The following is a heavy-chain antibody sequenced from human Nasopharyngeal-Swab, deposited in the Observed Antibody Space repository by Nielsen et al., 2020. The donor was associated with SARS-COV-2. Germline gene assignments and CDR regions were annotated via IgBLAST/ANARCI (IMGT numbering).Heavy chain of an antibody. J-gene: IGHJ6*03. Sequence: GESLKISCAASGFTFSSYGMHWVRQAPGKGLEWVAVISYDGSNKYYADSVKGRFTISRDNSKNTLYLQMNSLRAEDTAVYYCAKKTQSRFLGYMDVWGKGTTVTVSS. V-gene: IGHV3-30*18. D-gene: IGHD3-3*01. CDR1: GFTFSSYG. CDR2: ISYDGSNK. CDR3: AKKTQSRFLGYMDV.